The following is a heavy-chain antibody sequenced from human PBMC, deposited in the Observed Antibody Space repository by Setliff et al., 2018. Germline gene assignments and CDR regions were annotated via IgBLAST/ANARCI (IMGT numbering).Heavy chain of an antibody. CDR3: ARDSALHSYHYDSSGYLDY. J-gene: IGHJ4*02. CDR2: VYYSGTT. CDR1: GGSISTYY. V-gene: IGHV4-59*01. Sequence: PSETLSLTCTVSGGSISTYYWSWIRQTPVKGLEWIGYVYYSGTTNYNPIFKSRVTISVDRPKNQFSLKLSSVTAADTGVYYCARDSALHSYHYDSSGYLDYWGQGALVTVSS. D-gene: IGHD3-22*01.